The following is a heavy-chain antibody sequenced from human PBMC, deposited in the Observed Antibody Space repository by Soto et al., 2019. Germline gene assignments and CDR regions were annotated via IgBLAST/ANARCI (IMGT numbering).Heavy chain of an antibody. D-gene: IGHD6-6*01. J-gene: IGHJ4*02. CDR1: GFTFSSYG. V-gene: IGHV3-33*01. Sequence: GGSLRLSCAASGFTFSSYGMQWVRQAPGKGLEWVAVIWYDGSNKYYADSVKGRFTISRDNSKNTLYLQMNSLRAEDTAVYYCAREPEGSSYYFDYWGQGTLVTVSS. CDR3: AREPEGSSYYFDY. CDR2: IWYDGSNK.